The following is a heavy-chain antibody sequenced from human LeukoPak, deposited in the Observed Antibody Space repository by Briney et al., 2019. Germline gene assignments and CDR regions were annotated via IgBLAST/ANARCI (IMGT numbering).Heavy chain of an antibody. CDR3: AKDKSVSADYYFDY. D-gene: IGHD3-10*01. V-gene: IGHV3-30*04. CDR1: GFTFSGYA. CDR2: ISTDGNDK. J-gene: IGHJ4*02. Sequence: GGSLRLSCSASGFTFSGYAMHWVRQAPGKGLEWLTVISTDGNDKHYADSVKGRFTVARDNSKNTLLLQMNNVRTEDTAVYYCAKDKSVSADYYFDYWGQGTLVTASS.